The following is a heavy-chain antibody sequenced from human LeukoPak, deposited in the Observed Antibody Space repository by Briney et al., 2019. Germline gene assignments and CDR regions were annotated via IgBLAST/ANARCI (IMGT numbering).Heavy chain of an antibody. CDR1: GGSFSGYY. V-gene: IGHV4-34*01. D-gene: IGHD2-2*01. Sequence: SETLSLTCAVYGGSFSGYYWSWIRQPPGKELEWIGEINHSGSTNYNPSLKSRVTISVDTSKNQFSLKLSSVTAADTAVYYCARELSSTSYYDYWGQGTLVTVSS. CDR2: INHSGST. CDR3: ARELSSTSYYDY. J-gene: IGHJ4*02.